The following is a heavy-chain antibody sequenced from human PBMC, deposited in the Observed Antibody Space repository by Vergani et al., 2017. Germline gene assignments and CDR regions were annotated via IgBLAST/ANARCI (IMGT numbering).Heavy chain of an antibody. CDR3: ARDRGYYGSSGYYYLDY. Sequence: QVQLVQSGAEVKKPGSSVKVSCKASGGTFSSYAISWVRQAPGQGLEWMGGIIPIFGTANYAQKFQGRVTVTADESTSTAYMELSSLRSEDTAVYYCARDRGYYGSSGYYYLDYWGQGTLVTVSS. D-gene: IGHD3-22*01. CDR2: IIPIFGTA. V-gene: IGHV1-69*01. CDR1: GGTFSSYA. J-gene: IGHJ4*02.